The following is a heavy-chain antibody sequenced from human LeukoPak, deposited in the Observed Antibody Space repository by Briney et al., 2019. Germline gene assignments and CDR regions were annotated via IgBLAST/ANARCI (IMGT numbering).Heavy chain of an antibody. J-gene: IGHJ4*02. D-gene: IGHD5-18*01. CDR2: INPNSGLT. V-gene: IGHV1-2*02. CDR3: ARGEELWPNFDY. CDR1: GYTFTGYY. Sequence: GASVKVSCKASGYTFTGYYMHWVRQAPGQGLEWMGWINPNSGLTNYAQKFQGRVTMTRDTSISTACMELSRLRSDDTALFYCARGEELWPNFDYWGQGTLVTVSS.